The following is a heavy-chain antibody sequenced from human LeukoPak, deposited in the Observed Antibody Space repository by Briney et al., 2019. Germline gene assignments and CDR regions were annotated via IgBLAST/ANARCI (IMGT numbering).Heavy chain of an antibody. J-gene: IGHJ4*02. CDR2: IDPRDGGT. Sequence: GASVKASCKPSGYTFTDYFTHWVRQAPGQGLEWMGWIDPRDGGTKYAQKFQGRVTMTRDTSISTAYMELSSLRSDDTAIYYCAKIGVSGSYWDFDSWGQGTLVTVSS. V-gene: IGHV1-2*02. CDR1: GYTFTDYF. CDR3: AKIGVSGSYWDFDS. D-gene: IGHD1-26*01.